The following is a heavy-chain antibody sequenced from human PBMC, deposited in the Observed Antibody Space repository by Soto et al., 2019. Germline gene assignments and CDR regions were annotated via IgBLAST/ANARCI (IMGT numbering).Heavy chain of an antibody. CDR1: GFTFSSYG. CDR2: IWYDGSNK. V-gene: IGHV3-33*01. J-gene: IGHJ4*02. Sequence: PGGSLRLSCAASGFTFSSYGMHWVRQAPGKGLEWVAVIWYDGSNKYYADSVKGRFTISRDNSKNTLYLQMNSLRAEDTAVYYCARAAGQYSSGWYSSFGYWGQGTLVTVSS. CDR3: ARAAGQYSSGWYSSFGY. D-gene: IGHD6-19*01.